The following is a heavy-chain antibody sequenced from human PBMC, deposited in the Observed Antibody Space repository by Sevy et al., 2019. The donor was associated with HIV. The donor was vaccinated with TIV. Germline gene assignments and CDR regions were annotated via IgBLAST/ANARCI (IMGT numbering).Heavy chain of an antibody. V-gene: IGHV1-3*01. Sequence: ASVKVSCKASGYTFTSYAIHWVRQAPGQRLEWMGWINPGNGNTKYSQKFQGRVTITRDTSASTTYMELGSLRSEDTAVYYCARCVIPTAIFDYWGRGTLVTVSS. CDR1: GYTFTSYA. J-gene: IGHJ4*02. D-gene: IGHD2-2*01. CDR3: ARCVIPTAIFDY. CDR2: INPGNGNT.